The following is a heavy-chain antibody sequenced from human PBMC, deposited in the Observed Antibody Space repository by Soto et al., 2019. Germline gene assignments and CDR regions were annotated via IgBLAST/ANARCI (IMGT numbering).Heavy chain of an antibody. D-gene: IGHD4-17*01. CDR1: GGSISSGDYY. J-gene: IGHJ6*02. Sequence: QVQLQESGPGLVKPSQTLSLTCTVSGGSISSGDYYWSWIRQPPGKGLEWIGYIYYSGSTYYNPSLKSRVTISVDTSKNPFSLKLSSVTAADTAVYYCARAPRATVTTLSYYGMDVWGQGTTVTVSS. CDR2: IYYSGST. V-gene: IGHV4-30-4*01. CDR3: ARAPRATVTTLSYYGMDV.